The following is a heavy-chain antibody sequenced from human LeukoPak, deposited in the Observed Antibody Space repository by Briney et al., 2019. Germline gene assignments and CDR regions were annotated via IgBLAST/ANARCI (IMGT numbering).Heavy chain of an antibody. J-gene: IGHJ3*02. CDR3: AKDPSRGSPYAFDI. CDR2: IPYDASNK. V-gene: IGHV3-30*02. CDR1: GFAFSRHG. Sequence: GGSLRLSCAASGFAFSRHGIHWVRQAPGKGLEWVAFIPYDASNKFYRDSVKGRFTISRDNSKNALYLQMNSLRAEDTAVYYCAKDPSRGSPYAFDIWGQGTMVTVSS. D-gene: IGHD3-16*01.